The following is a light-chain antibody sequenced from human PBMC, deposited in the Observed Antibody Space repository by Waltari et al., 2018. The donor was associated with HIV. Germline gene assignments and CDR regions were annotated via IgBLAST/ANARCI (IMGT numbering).Light chain of an antibody. Sequence: QSVLTQPPSASGTPGQRVTISCSGSSSNIGINSVHWYQQLPGAAPTILIYTNNQRPSGVPDRFSGSKSGTSASLAISGLQSEDEADYYCAAWDDSLNGFVFGAGTKVTVL. J-gene: IGLJ1*01. CDR2: TNN. CDR1: SSNIGINS. V-gene: IGLV1-44*01. CDR3: AAWDDSLNGFV.